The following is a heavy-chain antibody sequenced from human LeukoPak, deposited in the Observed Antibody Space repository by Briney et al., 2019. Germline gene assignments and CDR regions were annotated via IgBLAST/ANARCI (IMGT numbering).Heavy chain of an antibody. D-gene: IGHD3-10*01. CDR3: ARVRGGVFDY. Sequence: PGRSLRLSCAASGFTFSSYAMHWVRQAPGKGLEWVAVISYDGSNKYYADSVKVRFTISRDNSKNTLYLQMNSLRAEGTAVYYCARVRGGVFDYWGQGTLVTVSS. J-gene: IGHJ4*02. CDR1: GFTFSSYA. CDR2: ISYDGSNK. V-gene: IGHV3-30-3*01.